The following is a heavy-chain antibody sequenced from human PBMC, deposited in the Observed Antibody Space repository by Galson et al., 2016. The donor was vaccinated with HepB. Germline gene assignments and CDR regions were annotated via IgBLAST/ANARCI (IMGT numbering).Heavy chain of an antibody. D-gene: IGHD3-9*01. J-gene: IGHJ4*02. Sequence: SVKVSCKASGYSFTKYGFHWVRQAPGQGLEWMGWISAYNGDTIYAQKLHGRVTITTDTSTNTAYMELRSLRSDDTAVYYCARETLTCFASDHWGQGTLVTVSS. V-gene: IGHV1-18*01. CDR3: ARETLTCFASDH. CDR1: GYSFTKYG. CDR2: ISAYNGDT.